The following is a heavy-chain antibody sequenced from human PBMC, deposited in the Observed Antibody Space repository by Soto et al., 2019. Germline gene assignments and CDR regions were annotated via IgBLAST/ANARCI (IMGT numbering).Heavy chain of an antibody. V-gene: IGHV3-23*01. J-gene: IGHJ4*02. CDR2: IGDSGGTT. CDR1: GFTFSSYA. D-gene: IGHD6-19*01. Sequence: EVQLLESGGGLVQPGGSLRLSCAASGFTFSSYAMSWVRQAPGRGLEWVSTIGDSGGTTYYADSVEGRFTISRDNSKNTLYLQMNSLRAEDTAVYYCAKGRLAVAGYFDYWGQGTLVTVSS. CDR3: AKGRLAVAGYFDY.